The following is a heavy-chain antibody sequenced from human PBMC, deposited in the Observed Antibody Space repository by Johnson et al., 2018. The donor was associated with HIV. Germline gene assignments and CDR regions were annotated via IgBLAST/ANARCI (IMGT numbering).Heavy chain of an antibody. J-gene: IGHJ3*02. Sequence: VQLVESGGGLVQPGGSLRLSCAASGFTFSSYDMHWVRQATGKGLEWVSAIGTAGDTYYAASVRGRFTISRENAKNSLDLQMNSLRAGDTAVYYCARSGRGTLTTVPDAFDIWGQGTMVTVSS. V-gene: IGHV3-13*01. D-gene: IGHD4-17*01. CDR2: IGTAGDT. CDR1: GFTFSSYD. CDR3: ARSGRGTLTTVPDAFDI.